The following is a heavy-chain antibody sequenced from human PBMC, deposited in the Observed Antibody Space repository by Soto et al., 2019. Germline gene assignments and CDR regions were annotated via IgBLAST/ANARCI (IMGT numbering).Heavy chain of an antibody. CDR3: VKDRSGTYATSGTYNYSDY. D-gene: IGHD3-10*01. CDR2: INWNGGRV. J-gene: IGHJ4*02. Sequence: EVHLVESGGGLVQPGRSLRLSCAVSGFSFVDFAMHWVRLVPGKGLEWVSGINWNGGRVDYADSVKGRFTVSRDNAKNSLYLQVTRLRGEDTAFYYCVKDRSGTYATSGTYNYSDYWGQGTLVTVSS. CDR1: GFSFVDFA. V-gene: IGHV3-9*01.